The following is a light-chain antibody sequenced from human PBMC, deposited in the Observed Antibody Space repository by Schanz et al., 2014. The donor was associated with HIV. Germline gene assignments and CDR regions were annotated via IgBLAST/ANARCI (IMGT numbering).Light chain of an antibody. J-gene: IGKJ3*01. CDR3: QQLNSYPLT. Sequence: IQMTQSPSTVSASVGARVTITCRASQTIGRLMAWYQQKPGRAPKLLIYQASTLETGVPSRFSGSGSGTSFTLTITSLQPDDFATYYCQQLNSYPLTFGPGTKVDIK. V-gene: IGKV1-5*03. CDR2: QAS. CDR1: QTIGRL.